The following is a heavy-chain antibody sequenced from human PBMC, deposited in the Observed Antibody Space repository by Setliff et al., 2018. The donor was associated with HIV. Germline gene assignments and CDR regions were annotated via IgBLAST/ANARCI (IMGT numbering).Heavy chain of an antibody. CDR3: ARMSPDDIYSYYYMDV. D-gene: IGHD3-10*01. CDR2: ISHAGTT. V-gene: IGHV4-34*01. CDR1: GGSFNDHY. J-gene: IGHJ6*04. Sequence: SETLSLTCAVYGGSFNDHYWTWVRQPPGKGLEWIGEISHAGTTHYNPSLNSRVTISVDTSKKQFSLKLNSVAAADTAIYYCARMSPDDIYSYYYMDVWGEGTTVTVSS.